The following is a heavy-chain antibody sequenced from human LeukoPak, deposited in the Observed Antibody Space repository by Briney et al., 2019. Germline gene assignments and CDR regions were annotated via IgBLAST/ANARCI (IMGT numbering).Heavy chain of an antibody. CDR1: GFIFNNYG. D-gene: IGHD3-22*01. V-gene: IGHV3-23*01. CDR3: AKGNSGYFADL. J-gene: IGHJ5*02. Sequence: GGSLRLSSSAAGFIFNNYGLMWVRQAPEEGMEWVSAISNDGGGTTYADFVKGRFTISRDNSKNTLSLQMNSLRPEDTALYYCAKGNSGYFADLWGQGTVVTVSS. CDR2: ISNDGGGT.